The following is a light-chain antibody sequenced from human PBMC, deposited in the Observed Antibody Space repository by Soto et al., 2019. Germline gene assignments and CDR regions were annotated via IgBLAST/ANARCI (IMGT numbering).Light chain of an antibody. CDR3: QQYNNWPPIT. V-gene: IGKV3D-15*01. CDR2: DAS. J-gene: IGKJ5*01. Sequence: EIVMTQSPATLSVSPGDRATLSCRANQSVRSNLAWYQQKPGQAPRRLIYDASTRATGIPARFSGSGSGTEFTLTITSLQSEAFAVFYCQQYNNWPPITFGQGTRLEI. CDR1: QSVRSN.